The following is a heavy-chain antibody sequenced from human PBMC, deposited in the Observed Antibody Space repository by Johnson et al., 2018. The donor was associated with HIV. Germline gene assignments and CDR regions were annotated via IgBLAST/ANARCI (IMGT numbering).Heavy chain of an antibody. CDR1: GFTFSSYP. V-gene: IGHV3-30*04. CDR2: ISHDGGSK. Sequence: QVQLVESGGGVVQPGRSLRPSCAASGFTFSSYPMHWVRQAPGKGLAWAATISHDGGSKYYADSVRGRFTSSKDHSKSNLYLQMNSRSAEDTAVYYCAKGLMRGAFDMWGQGTMVTVSS. D-gene: IGHD2-8*01. CDR3: AKGLMRGAFDM. J-gene: IGHJ3*02.